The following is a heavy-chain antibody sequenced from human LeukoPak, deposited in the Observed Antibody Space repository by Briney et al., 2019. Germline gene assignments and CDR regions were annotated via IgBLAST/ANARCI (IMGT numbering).Heavy chain of an antibody. CDR2: IIPIFGTA. J-gene: IGHJ4*02. V-gene: IGHV1-69*13. D-gene: IGHD3-10*01. CDR1: GGTFSSDA. Sequence: SVKVSCKAPGGTFSSDAISWVRQAPGQGLECMGGIIPIFGTANYAQKFQGRVTITADESTSTAYMELSSLRSEDTAVYYCAREKYYYYGSGSFSYFDYWGQGTLVTVTS. CDR3: AREKYYYYGSGSFSYFDY.